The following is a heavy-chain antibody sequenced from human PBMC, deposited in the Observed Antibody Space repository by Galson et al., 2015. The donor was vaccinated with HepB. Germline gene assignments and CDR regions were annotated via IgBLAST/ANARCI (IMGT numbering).Heavy chain of an antibody. CDR1: GGSISSGAYY. CDR2: IYYSGNT. V-gene: IGHV4-31*03. D-gene: IGHD1-1*01. Sequence: LTCTVSGGSISSGAYYWSWIRQHPGTGLEWIGYIYYSGNTYYNPSLKSRLTISIDTSKNQFSLRLTSVTAADTAVYYCAREKNCAYDYWGQGSLVTVSS. CDR3: AREKNCAYDY. J-gene: IGHJ4*02.